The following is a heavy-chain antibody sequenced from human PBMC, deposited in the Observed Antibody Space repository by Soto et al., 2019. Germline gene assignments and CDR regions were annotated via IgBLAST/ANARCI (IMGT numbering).Heavy chain of an antibody. V-gene: IGHV3-53*01. CDR1: WLNVSTNY. CDR2: IYSGGST. J-gene: IGHJ3*02. Sequence: EVQLVESGGGLIQPGGSLRLSCAASWLNVSTNYMSWVRQAPGKGLEWVSVIYSGGSTYYADSVKGRFTISRDNSKNTLYLQMNSLRAEDTAVYYCAKLIVGATDDAFDIWGQGTMVTVSS. CDR3: AKLIVGATDDAFDI. D-gene: IGHD1-26*01.